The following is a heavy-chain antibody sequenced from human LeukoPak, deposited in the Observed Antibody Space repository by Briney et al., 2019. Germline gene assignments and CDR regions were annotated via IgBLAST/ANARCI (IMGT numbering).Heavy chain of an antibody. V-gene: IGHV3-23*01. D-gene: IGHD3-22*01. Sequence: AGGSLRLSCAASGFTFSSYAMSWVRQAPGKGLEWVSAISGSGGSTYYADSVKGRSTISRDNSKNTLYLQMNSLRAEDTAVYYCATYSYYYDSSGSLSYYFDYWGQGTLVTVSS. J-gene: IGHJ4*02. CDR3: ATYSYYYDSSGSLSYYFDY. CDR2: ISGSGGST. CDR1: GFTFSSYA.